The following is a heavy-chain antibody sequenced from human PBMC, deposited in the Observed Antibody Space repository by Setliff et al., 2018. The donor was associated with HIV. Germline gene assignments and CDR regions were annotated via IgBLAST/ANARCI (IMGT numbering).Heavy chain of an antibody. CDR2: IIPVFGTT. CDR3: ARGGVYYYDSSGWSMDY. CDR1: GGTFSSYA. Sequence: SVKVSCKASGGTFSSYAISWVRQAPGQGLDWMGGIIPVFGTTNYAQKFQGRVTITADEPTSTAYMELSSLRSEDTAVYYCARGGVYYYDSSGWSMDYWGQGTLVTVSS. V-gene: IGHV1-69*13. J-gene: IGHJ4*02. D-gene: IGHD3-22*01.